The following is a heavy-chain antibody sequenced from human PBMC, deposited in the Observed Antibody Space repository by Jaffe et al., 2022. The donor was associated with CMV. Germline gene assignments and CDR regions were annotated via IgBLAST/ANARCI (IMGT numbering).Heavy chain of an antibody. V-gene: IGHV4-34*01. CDR2: INHSGST. D-gene: IGHD6-19*01. J-gene: IGHJ6*03. CDR3: ARGKSAGPKVRSNSSGWQYYYYMDV. CDR1: GGSFSGYY. Sequence: QVQLQQWGAGLLKPSETLSLTCAVYGGSFSGYYWSWIRQPPGKGLEWIGEINHSGSTNYNPSLKSRVTISVDTSKNQFSLKLSSVTAADTAVYYCARGKSAGPKVRSNSSGWQYYYYMDVWGKGTTVTVSS.